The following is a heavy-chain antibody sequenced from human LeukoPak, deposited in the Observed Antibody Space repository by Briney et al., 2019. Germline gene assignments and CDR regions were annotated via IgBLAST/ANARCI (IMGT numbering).Heavy chain of an antibody. V-gene: IGHV5-51*01. CDR1: GYSFTSYW. Sequence: GESLKISCKGSGYSFTSYWIGWVRQVPGKGLEWMGIIYPGDSDTRYSPSFQGQVTISADKSISTAYLQWSSLKASDTAMYYCARLSLSDYYDFWSGPFDYWGQGTLVTVSS. CDR3: ARLSLSDYYDFWSGPFDY. CDR2: IYPGDSDT. D-gene: IGHD3-3*01. J-gene: IGHJ4*02.